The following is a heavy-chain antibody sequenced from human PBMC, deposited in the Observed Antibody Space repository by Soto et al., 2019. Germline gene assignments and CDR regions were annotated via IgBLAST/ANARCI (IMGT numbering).Heavy chain of an antibody. CDR3: AKDRVPDSTWNFDY. CDR2: IYGNGAGT. CDR1: GFRFSTYT. Sequence: GGSLRLSCSGSGFRFSTYTMNWVRQARGKGLEWVSGIYGNGAGTFYGESMKGRVTISRDNSKNMVFLQMNSLTPEDTGVYYCAKDRVPDSTWNFDYWGQGILVTXSS. D-gene: IGHD2-2*01. V-gene: IGHV3-23*01. J-gene: IGHJ4*02.